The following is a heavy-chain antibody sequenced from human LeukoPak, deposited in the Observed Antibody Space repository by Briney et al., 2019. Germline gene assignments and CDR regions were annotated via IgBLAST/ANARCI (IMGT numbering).Heavy chain of an antibody. CDR1: GFTFTSFW. V-gene: IGHV3-7*01. D-gene: IGHD2-15*01. J-gene: IGHJ4*02. CDR3: ARDAGFCSAGSCFDY. Sequence: PGGSLRLSCAASGFTFTSFWMAWARQVPGEGLEWVANIKQDGSEEYYVDSVKGRFTISRDNAKNSLYLQMNSLRAEDTAVYYCARDAGFCSAGSCFDYWGQGTLVTVSS. CDR2: IKQDGSEE.